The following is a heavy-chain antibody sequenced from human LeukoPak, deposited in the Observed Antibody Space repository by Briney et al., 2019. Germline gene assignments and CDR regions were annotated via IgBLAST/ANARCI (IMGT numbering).Heavy chain of an antibody. J-gene: IGHJ6*04. CDR3: ARSGGPPAGPRFRSYYYYGMDV. CDR1: GYSISSGYY. D-gene: IGHD2-2*01. V-gene: IGHV4-38-2*01. CDR2: INHSGST. Sequence: SETLSLTCAVSGYSISSGYYWGWIRQPPGKGLEWIGSINHSGSTYYNPSLKSRVTISVDTSKNQFSLKLSSVTAADTAVYYCARSGGPPAGPRFRSYYYYGMDVWGKGTTVTVSS.